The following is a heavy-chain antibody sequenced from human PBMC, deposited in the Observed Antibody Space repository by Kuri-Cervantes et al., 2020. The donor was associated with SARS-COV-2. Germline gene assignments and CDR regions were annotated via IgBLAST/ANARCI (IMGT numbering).Heavy chain of an antibody. Sequence: GESLKISCAASGFTFSSYSMNWVRQAPGKGLEWVSSISSSSSYIYYADSVKGRFTISRDNAKNSLYLQMNSLRAEDTAVYYCAKAYDPYGMDVWGRGTTVTVSS. CDR2: ISSSSSYI. V-gene: IGHV3-21*01. D-gene: IGHD5-12*01. CDR1: GFTFSSYS. J-gene: IGHJ6*02. CDR3: AKAYDPYGMDV.